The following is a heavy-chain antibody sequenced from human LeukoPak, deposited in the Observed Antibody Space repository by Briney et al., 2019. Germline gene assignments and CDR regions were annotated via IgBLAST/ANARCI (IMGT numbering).Heavy chain of an antibody. CDR1: VHTYSSYS. V-gene: IGHV3-21*01. Sequence: PGLSLRLLCAACVHTYSSYSMNWARHAPAKALVWVSSISSSSSYIYYADSVRGRFTIPRDNSKNRLYLDMNSQRSEHRPVYYCAKDPRRYSRTGGYFDYWGERTLVTVSS. D-gene: IGHD6-13*01. J-gene: IGHJ4*02. CDR3: AKDPRRYSRTGGYFDY. CDR2: ISSSSSYI.